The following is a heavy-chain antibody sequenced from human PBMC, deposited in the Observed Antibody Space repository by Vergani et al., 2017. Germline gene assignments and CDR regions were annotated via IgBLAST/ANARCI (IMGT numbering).Heavy chain of an antibody. CDR2: ISVSSNYI. CDR3: SPAHPGDYFHF. V-gene: IGHV3-21*04. CDR1: GFTFSTFG. Sequence: EVQVVESGGGLVKPGGSLRLSCADSGFTFSTFGMNWVRQAPGKGLEWVSSISVSSNYISYTDSVKGRFTISRDNAKNSLFLQMNSLRAEDTVVYFCSPAHPGDYFHFWGQGILVTVSS. J-gene: IGHJ4*02.